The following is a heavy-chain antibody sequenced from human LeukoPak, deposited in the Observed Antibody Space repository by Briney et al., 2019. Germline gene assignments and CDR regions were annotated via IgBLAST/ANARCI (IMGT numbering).Heavy chain of an antibody. CDR2: ISSSSGTI. CDR3: ARASDYYYNSRGYWSPSFDP. V-gene: IGHV3-48*02. J-gene: IGHJ5*02. CDR1: GFTFSSYS. D-gene: IGHD3-22*01. Sequence: GGSLRLSCAASGFTFSSYSMNWVRQSPGKGLEWVSYISSSSGTIYYADSVKGRFTISRDNAKNSLFLQMNSLRDEDTAVYYCARASDYYYNSRGYWSPSFDPWGQGTLVTVSS.